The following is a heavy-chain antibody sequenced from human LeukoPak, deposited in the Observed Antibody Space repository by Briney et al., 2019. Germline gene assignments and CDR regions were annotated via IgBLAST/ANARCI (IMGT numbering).Heavy chain of an antibody. CDR3: ARHGGSGWYGGWFDP. CDR2: IYYSGST. J-gene: IGHJ5*02. CDR1: GGSISSSSYY. Sequence: SETLSLTCTVSGGSISSSSYYWGWIRQPPGKGLEWIGSIYYSGSTYYNPSLKSRVTISVDTSQNQFSLKLSSVTAADTAVYSCARHGGSGWYGGWFDPWGQGTLVTVSS. V-gene: IGHV4-39*01. D-gene: IGHD6-19*01.